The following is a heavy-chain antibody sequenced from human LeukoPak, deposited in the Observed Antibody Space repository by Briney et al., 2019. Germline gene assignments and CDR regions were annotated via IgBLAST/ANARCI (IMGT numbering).Heavy chain of an antibody. Sequence: SETLSLTCTVSGGSVSSSGYYWGWIRQPPGKGLEWIGTIYYAGRTYYNPSLKSRVTISVDTSKNQFSLNLSSVTAADTTVYYCARHRDGYRLDLDLWGRGTLSLSPQ. CDR3: ARHRDGYRLDLDL. J-gene: IGHJ2*01. CDR2: IYYAGRT. CDR1: GGSVSSSGYY. D-gene: IGHD2-21*01. V-gene: IGHV4-39*01.